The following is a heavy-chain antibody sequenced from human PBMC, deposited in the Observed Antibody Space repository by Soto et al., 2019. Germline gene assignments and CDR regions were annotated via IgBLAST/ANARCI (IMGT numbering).Heavy chain of an antibody. J-gene: IGHJ4*02. V-gene: IGHV4-30-2*01. Sequence: QLQLQESGSGLVKPSQTLSHTCAVSGDSISSGGYSWNWIRQPPGKGLEWIGYIYHSGGTDYNPSLKSRVTITVDSSNNQFSLKLSSVTAADTAVYYCARDSRSGYYLDYWGQGTLVTVSS. D-gene: IGHD3-22*01. CDR2: IYHSGGT. CDR3: ARDSRSGYYLDY. CDR1: GDSISSGGYS.